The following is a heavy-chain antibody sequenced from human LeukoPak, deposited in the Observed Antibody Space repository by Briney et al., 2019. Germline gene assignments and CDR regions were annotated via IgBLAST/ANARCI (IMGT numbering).Heavy chain of an antibody. CDR2: ISGSGGST. V-gene: IGHV3-23*01. CDR1: GFTFSSYG. J-gene: IGHJ4*02. Sequence: GGSLRLSCAASGFTFSSYGMSWVRQAPGKGLEWVSAISGSGGSTYYADSVKGRFTISRDNSKNTLYLQMNSLRAEDTAVYYCAKGLYNWNDPPLDYWGQGTLVTVSS. D-gene: IGHD1-20*01. CDR3: AKGLYNWNDPPLDY.